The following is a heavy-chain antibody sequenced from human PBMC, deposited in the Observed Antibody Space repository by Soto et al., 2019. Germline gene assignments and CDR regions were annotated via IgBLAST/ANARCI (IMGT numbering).Heavy chain of an antibody. CDR2: ISGSGGST. V-gene: IGHV3-23*01. Sequence: EVQLLESGGGLVQPGGSLRLSCAASGFTFSSYAMNWVRQAPGKGLEWVSVISGSGGSTYYADAVKGRFTISRDNSKNKLYLQLNSLRAEDTAVYYCAKRTVGWYFDLWCRGTLVTVSS. CDR3: AKRTVGWYFDL. D-gene: IGHD4-17*01. J-gene: IGHJ2*01. CDR1: GFTFSSYA.